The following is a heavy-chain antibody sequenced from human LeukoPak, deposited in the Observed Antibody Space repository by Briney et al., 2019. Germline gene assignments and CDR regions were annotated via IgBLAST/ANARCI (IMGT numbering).Heavy chain of an antibody. V-gene: IGHV3-21*01. Sequence: PGGSLRLSCAASGFTFSSYSMNWVRQAPGKGLEWVSSISSSSSYIYYADSVKGRFTISRDNAKNSLYLQMSSLRAEDTAVYYCARSGPTYGSGSYVHVYWGQGTLVTVSS. CDR1: GFTFSSYS. CDR2: ISSSSSYI. D-gene: IGHD3-10*01. CDR3: ARSGPTYGSGSYVHVY. J-gene: IGHJ4*02.